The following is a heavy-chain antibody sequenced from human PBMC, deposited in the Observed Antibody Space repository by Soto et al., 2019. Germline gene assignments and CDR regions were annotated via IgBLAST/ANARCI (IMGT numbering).Heavy chain of an antibody. V-gene: IGHV1-69*06. J-gene: IGHJ4*02. CDR1: GGTSTRYA. CDR2: IVPMFGTS. D-gene: IGHD3-3*01. Sequence: QERLVQSGAEVRKPGSSVKVSCKVTGGTSTRYAINWVRQAPGQGHEWMGGIVPMFGTSKYAQKFQGRVTITAGTSTNIAYMELRSLRSEDTAVYYCNRGSECDFWSGYLWGQGTLVSVSS. CDR3: NRGSECDFWSGYL.